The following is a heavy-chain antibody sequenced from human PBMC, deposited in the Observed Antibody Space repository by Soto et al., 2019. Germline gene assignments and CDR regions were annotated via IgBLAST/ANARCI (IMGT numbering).Heavy chain of an antibody. CDR3: ARGGEFGGNFYFDY. J-gene: IGHJ4*02. Sequence: GESLKISCAASGFTFSSYSMNWVRQAPGKGLEWVSYISSSSSTIYYADSVKGRFTISRDNAKNSLYLQMNSLRDEDTAVYYCARGGEFGGNFYFDYWGQGTLVTVSS. CDR1: GFTFSSYS. V-gene: IGHV3-48*02. D-gene: IGHD3-16*01. CDR2: ISSSSSTI.